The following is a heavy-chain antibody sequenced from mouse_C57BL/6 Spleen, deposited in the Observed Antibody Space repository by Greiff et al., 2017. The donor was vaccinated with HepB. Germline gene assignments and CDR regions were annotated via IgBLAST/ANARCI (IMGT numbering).Heavy chain of an antibody. J-gene: IGHJ2*01. Sequence: VQLQQPGTELVKPGASVKLSCKASGYTFTSYWMHWVKQRPGQGLEWIGNINPSNGGTNYNEKFKSKATLTVDKSSSTAYMQLSSLTSEDSAVYYCARSEGYGSRIFDYWGQGTTLTVSS. V-gene: IGHV1-53*01. D-gene: IGHD1-1*01. CDR2: INPSNGGT. CDR3: ARSEGYGSRIFDY. CDR1: GYTFTSYW.